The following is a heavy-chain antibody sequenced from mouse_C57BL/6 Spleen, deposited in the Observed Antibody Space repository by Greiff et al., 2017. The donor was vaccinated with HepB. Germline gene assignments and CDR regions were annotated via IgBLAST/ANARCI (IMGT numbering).Heavy chain of an antibody. CDR1: GYTFTSYW. V-gene: IGHV1-50*01. J-gene: IGHJ3*01. CDR2: IDPSDSYT. CDR3: ARSGYGSWFAY. Sequence: QVQLQQSGAELVKPGASVKLSCKASGYTFTSYWMQWVKQRPGQGLEWIGEIDPSDSYTNYNQKFKGKATLTVDKSSSTAYMQLSSLTSEDSAVYYCARSGYGSWFAYWGQGTLVTVSA. D-gene: IGHD2-2*01.